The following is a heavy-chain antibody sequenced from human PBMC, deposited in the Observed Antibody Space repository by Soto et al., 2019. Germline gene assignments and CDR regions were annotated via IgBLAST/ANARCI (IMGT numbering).Heavy chain of an antibody. CDR2: IYHSGST. Sequence: QLQLQESGAGLVKPSQTLSLTCAVSGGSISSGGYSWSWIQQPPGKGLEWIGYIYHSGSTYYNPSLKRRVTISVDRSKNQFSLKLSSVTAAATAVYYCARSKSRAYDSSGGTNHSFDIWGRGTMVTVSS. D-gene: IGHD3-22*01. J-gene: IGHJ3*02. CDR3: ARSKSRAYDSSGGTNHSFDI. CDR1: GGSISSGGYS. V-gene: IGHV4-30-2*01.